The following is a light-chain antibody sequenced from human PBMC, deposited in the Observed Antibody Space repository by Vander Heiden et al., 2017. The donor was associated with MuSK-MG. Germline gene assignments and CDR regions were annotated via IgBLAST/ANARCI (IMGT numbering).Light chain of an antibody. CDR2: GAS. CDR1: QSISSN. CDR3: QYYNNRVET. Sequence: EIVMTQSPATMSVSPGERATLSCRASQSISSNLGWYQQKPGQAPRLLIYGASTRAIGIPARFSGSGSGTEFTLTISSLQSEDFGVYYCQYYNNRVETFGQGTKVEV. V-gene: IGKV3-15*01. J-gene: IGKJ1*01.